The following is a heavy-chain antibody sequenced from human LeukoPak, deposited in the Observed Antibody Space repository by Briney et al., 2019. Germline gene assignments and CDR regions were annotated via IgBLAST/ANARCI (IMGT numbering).Heavy chain of an antibody. D-gene: IGHD3-16*01. J-gene: IGHJ5*02. CDR2: IHTSGTT. V-gene: IGHV4-4*07. CDR3: ARGDYYDGGGRNWFDV. Sequence: TSETLSLTCTVSGDSMSYYYWNLIRQPAGKGLEWIGRIHTSGTTYYSASLKSRVSMSVDSSRTQFSLRLTSVTAADTAIYFCARGDYYDGGGRNWFDVWGQGTLVTVSS. CDR1: GDSMSYYY.